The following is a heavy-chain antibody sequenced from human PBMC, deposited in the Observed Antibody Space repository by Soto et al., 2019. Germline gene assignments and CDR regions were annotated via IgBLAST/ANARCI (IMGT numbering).Heavy chain of an antibody. Sequence: SETLSLTCAVYGGSFSGHSWTWIRQSPGKGLEWIGDINHSGRVNYSPSLKSRVTISLDTSKNQFSLTLSAVTAADTAMYYCSTRAYDTNGYYRFDPWGRGTLVTVSS. D-gene: IGHD3-22*01. CDR2: INHSGRV. J-gene: IGHJ5*01. V-gene: IGHV4-34*01. CDR1: GGSFSGHS. CDR3: STRAYDTNGYYRFDP.